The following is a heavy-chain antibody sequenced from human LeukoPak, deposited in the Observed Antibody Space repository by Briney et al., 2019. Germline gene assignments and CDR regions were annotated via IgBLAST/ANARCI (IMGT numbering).Heavy chain of an antibody. J-gene: IGHJ4*02. D-gene: IGHD3-22*01. CDR2: IHYSVNT. CDR3: ARGIDYDDPSGVYRDEPFFDY. V-gene: IGHV4-31*03. Sequence: SETLSLTCTVSGDSISSGGDYYCSWIRQHPGKGLERLGYIHYSVNTYSNPSLKSRVTISVDTSKAQFSLRLSSVTAADTAVYYCARGIDYDDPSGVYRDEPFFDYWGQGTLVTVSS. CDR1: GDSISSGGDYY.